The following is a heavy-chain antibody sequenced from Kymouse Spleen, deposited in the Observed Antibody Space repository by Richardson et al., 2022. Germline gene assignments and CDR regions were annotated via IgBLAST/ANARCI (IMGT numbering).Heavy chain of an antibody. CDR2: ISWNSGSI. J-gene: IGHJ6*02. D-gene: IGHD1-7*01. V-gene: IGHV3-9*01. CDR3: AKDLQSPTGTTPYGMDV. Sequence: EVQLVESGGGLVQPGRSLRLSCAASGFTFDDYAMHWVRQAPGKGLEWVSGISWNSGSIGYADSVKGRFTISRDNAKNSLYLQMNSLRAEDTALYYCAKDLQSPTGTTPYGMDVWGQGTTVTVSS. CDR1: GFTFDDYA.